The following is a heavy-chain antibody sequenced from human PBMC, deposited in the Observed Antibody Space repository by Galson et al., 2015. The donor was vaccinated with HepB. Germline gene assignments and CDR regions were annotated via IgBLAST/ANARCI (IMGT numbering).Heavy chain of an antibody. CDR1: GYTFTAYY. Sequence: SVKVSCKASGYTFTAYYMHWVRQAPGQGLEWMGWINPNSGGTNYAQQFQGRVTMTRDTSISTAYMELSRLRSDDTAVFYCARDIPRYCSGGSCYSQNWFDPWGQGTLVTVSS. D-gene: IGHD2-15*01. CDR2: INPNSGGT. V-gene: IGHV1-2*02. CDR3: ARDIPRYCSGGSCYSQNWFDP. J-gene: IGHJ5*02.